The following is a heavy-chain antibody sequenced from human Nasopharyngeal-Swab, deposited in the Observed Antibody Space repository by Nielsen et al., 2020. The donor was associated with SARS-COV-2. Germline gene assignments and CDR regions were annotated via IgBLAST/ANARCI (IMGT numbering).Heavy chain of an antibody. J-gene: IGHJ4*02. Sequence: ASVKVSCKASGYTFTGYYMHWVRQAPGQGLEWMGRINPNSGGTNYAQKLQGRVTMTTDTSTSTAYMELRSLRSDDTAVYYCARERGEGYSYGYGYWGQGTLVTVSS. CDR1: GYTFTGYY. CDR2: INPNSGGT. V-gene: IGHV1-2*06. CDR3: ARERGEGYSYGYGY. D-gene: IGHD5-18*01.